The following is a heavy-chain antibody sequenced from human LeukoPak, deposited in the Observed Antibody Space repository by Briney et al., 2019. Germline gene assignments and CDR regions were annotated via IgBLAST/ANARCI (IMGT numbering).Heavy chain of an antibody. CDR3: ARSVEGYCSGGSCYSYYYYMDV. Sequence: SETLSLTCTVSGGSISSSSYYWSWIRQPPGKGLEWIGYIYYSGSTNYNPSLKSRVTISVDTPKNQFSLKLSSVTAADTAVYYCARSVEGYCSGGSCYSYYYYMDVWGKGTTVTVSS. V-gene: IGHV4-61*01. J-gene: IGHJ6*03. CDR2: IYYSGST. D-gene: IGHD2-15*01. CDR1: GGSISSSSYY.